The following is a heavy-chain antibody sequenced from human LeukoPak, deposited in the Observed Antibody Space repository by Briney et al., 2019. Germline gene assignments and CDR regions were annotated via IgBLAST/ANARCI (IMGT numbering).Heavy chain of an antibody. V-gene: IGHV6-1*01. CDR2: TYYRSKWYN. CDR1: GDSVSSNSVA. J-gene: IGHJ6*02. CDR3: ARGRIAYYGMDV. Sequence: SQTLSLTCALSGDSVSSNSVAWNWIRKSPSRGLEWLGRTYYRSKWYNDYAVSVKSRVTVNPDTSKNQFSLQLNSVTPEDTAVYYCARGRIAYYGMDVWGQGTTVTVSS. D-gene: IGHD2-21*01.